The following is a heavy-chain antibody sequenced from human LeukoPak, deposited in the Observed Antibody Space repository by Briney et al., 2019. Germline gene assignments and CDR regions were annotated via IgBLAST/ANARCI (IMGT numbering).Heavy chain of an antibody. CDR3: ARGHWTISHRYYMDV. Sequence: SVKVSCKASGGTFSSYAISWVRQAPGQGLEWMGGIIPIFGTANSAQKFQGRVTITTDESTSTAYMELSSLRSEDTAVYYCARGHWTISHRYYMDVWGKGTTVTVSS. CDR1: GGTFSSYA. J-gene: IGHJ6*03. D-gene: IGHD5-24*01. V-gene: IGHV1-69*05. CDR2: IIPIFGTA.